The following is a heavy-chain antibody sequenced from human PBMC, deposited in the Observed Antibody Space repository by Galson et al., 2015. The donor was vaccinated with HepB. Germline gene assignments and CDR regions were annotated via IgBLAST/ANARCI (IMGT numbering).Heavy chain of an antibody. J-gene: IGHJ6*02. CDR3: ARDSGDEYYGMDV. D-gene: IGHD4-17*01. CDR2: IYYSGST. V-gene: IGHV4-59*01. Sequence: SETLSLTCTVSGDSISSYYWSWIRQPPGKGLEWIGYIYYSGSTNYNPSLKSRVTISVDTSKNQFSLKLSSVTAADTAVYYCARDSGDEYYGMDVWGQGTTVTVSS. CDR1: GDSISSYY.